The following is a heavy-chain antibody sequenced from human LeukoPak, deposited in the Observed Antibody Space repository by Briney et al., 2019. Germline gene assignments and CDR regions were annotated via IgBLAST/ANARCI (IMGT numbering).Heavy chain of an antibody. CDR2: ISYDGSNK. D-gene: IGHD5-18*01. CDR3: ARGDIQLWSPLDI. Sequence: GGSLRLSCAASGFTFSSYAMHWVRQAPGKGLEWVAVISYDGSNKYYADSVKGRFTISRDNFKNTLYLQMNSLRAEDTAVYYCARGDIQLWSPLDIWGQGTMVTVSS. J-gene: IGHJ3*02. CDR1: GFTFSSYA. V-gene: IGHV3-30-3*01.